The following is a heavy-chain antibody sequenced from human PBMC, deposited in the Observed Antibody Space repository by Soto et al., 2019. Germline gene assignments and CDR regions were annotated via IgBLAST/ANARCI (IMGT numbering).Heavy chain of an antibody. CDR2: VNYAGTT. J-gene: IGHJ5*02. CDR3: ARLMLARSWYFDWFAP. D-gene: IGHD6-13*01. V-gene: IGHV4-39*01. CDR1: GGSISTASYY. Sequence: QLQLQELGPGLVKPSETLSLTCTVSGGSISTASYYWGWIRQAPGKGLEWIARVNYAGTTYYSPSLQGRIAFSIDTPKTQFSLRVSSWTASDTGLPFCARLMLARSWYFDWFAPWGLGTRVTVSS.